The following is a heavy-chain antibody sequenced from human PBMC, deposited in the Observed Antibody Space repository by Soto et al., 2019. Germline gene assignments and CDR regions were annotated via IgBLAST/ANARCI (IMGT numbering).Heavy chain of an antibody. Sequence: SETLSLTCTVSGGSISSYYWSWIRQPPGKGLEWMGYIDYSGSTDYNPSLKSRVTTSVATSKNQSSLKLSSVTAADTAVYYCARGGLWDLLHNFDYWGQGILVTVSS. D-gene: IGHD1-26*01. CDR3: ARGGLWDLLHNFDY. CDR1: GGSISSYY. V-gene: IGHV4-59*01. J-gene: IGHJ4*02. CDR2: IDYSGST.